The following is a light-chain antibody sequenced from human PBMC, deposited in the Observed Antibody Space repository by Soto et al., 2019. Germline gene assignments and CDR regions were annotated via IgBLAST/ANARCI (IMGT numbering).Light chain of an antibody. Sequence: QSALTQPASVSGSPGQSITISCTGTSSDVGSYNLVSWYQQHPGKAPKLLIYEGSKGPSGVSNRFSGSKSGNTASLTVSGLQAEDEADYYCSSYAGDTTSDVVFGGGTKLTVL. CDR1: SSDVGSYNL. CDR2: EGS. J-gene: IGLJ2*01. V-gene: IGLV2-23*01. CDR3: SSYAGDTTSDVV.